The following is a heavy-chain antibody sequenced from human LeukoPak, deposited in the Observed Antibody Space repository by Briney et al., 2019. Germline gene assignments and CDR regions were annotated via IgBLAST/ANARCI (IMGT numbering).Heavy chain of an antibody. CDR3: TTSPSLWFGELSGDY. D-gene: IGHD3-10*01. CDR2: IKSKTDGGTT. V-gene: IGHV3-15*01. J-gene: IGHJ4*02. CDR1: GFTFSNAW. Sequence: MSGGSLRLSCAASGFTFSNAWMSWVRPAPGKGLEWVGRIKSKTDGGTTDYAAPVKGRFTISRDDSKNTLYLQMNSLKTEDTAVYYCTTSPSLWFGELSGDYWGQGTLVTVSS.